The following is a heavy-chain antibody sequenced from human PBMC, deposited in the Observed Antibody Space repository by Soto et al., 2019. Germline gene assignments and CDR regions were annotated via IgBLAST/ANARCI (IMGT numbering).Heavy chain of an antibody. CDR2: ISYSSSDI. J-gene: IGHJ6*02. CDR3: ARGYRISGSTRLGYYYYGMDV. D-gene: IGHD1-7*01. Sequence: GGSLRLSCAASGFTFSSYSMNWGRQAPGKGLEWVSSISYSSSDIYFADSVKGRFTMSRANAENSLFLQMNSLRVEDTAVYYCARGYRISGSTRLGYYYYGMDVWGQGTTVTVSS. CDR1: GFTFSSYS. V-gene: IGHV3-21*01.